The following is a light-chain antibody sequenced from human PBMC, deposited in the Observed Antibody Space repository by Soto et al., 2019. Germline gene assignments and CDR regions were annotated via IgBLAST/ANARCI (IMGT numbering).Light chain of an antibody. V-gene: IGKV3-20*01. J-gene: IGKJ1*01. Sequence: EIVLTQSPGTLSLSPGERATLSCRASQSVTSAYLAWYQQKRGQAPRLLIYGASNRATGIPDRLSGSGSGTDFTLTINRLEPEDFAVYYCQRSPRTFGQGTKVDIK. CDR3: QRSPRT. CDR2: GAS. CDR1: QSVTSAY.